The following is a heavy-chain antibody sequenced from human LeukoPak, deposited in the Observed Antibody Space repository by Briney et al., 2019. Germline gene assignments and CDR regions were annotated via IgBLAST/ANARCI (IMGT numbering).Heavy chain of an antibody. CDR2: IKPDGGEK. CDR1: GFTFSSYM. J-gene: IGHJ4*02. D-gene: IGHD3-22*01. Sequence: GESLRLSCAASGFTFSSYMMTWVRQAPGKGLEWVANIKPDGGEKFYVDSVRGRFTISRDNAKNSLYLQMNSLRAEDTAVYYCARVAGGAYYYDSSGYYTYYYFDYWGQGTLVTVSS. CDR3: ARVAGGAYYYDSSGYYTYYYFDY. V-gene: IGHV3-7*01.